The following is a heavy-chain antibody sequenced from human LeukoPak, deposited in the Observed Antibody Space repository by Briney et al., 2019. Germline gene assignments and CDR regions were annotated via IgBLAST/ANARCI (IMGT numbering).Heavy chain of an antibody. D-gene: IGHD2-2*01. CDR2: MNQDGSAK. Sequence: GGSLRLSCAASGFTFSDSWMSSVSQAPGKGLEWVANMNQDGSAKGYVDSVKGRFTISRDNARNSLYLQMSSLRPEDTAVYYCATYAHWVAGDVWGQGTTVTVSS. CDR1: GFTFSDSW. CDR3: ATYAHWVAGDV. J-gene: IGHJ6*02. V-gene: IGHV3-7*01.